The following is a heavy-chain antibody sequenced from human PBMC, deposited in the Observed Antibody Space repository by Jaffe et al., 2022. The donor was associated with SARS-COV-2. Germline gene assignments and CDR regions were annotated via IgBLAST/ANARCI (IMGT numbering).Heavy chain of an antibody. CDR1: GLTFSDHS. D-gene: IGHD2-21*01. J-gene: IGHJ4*02. V-gene: IGHV3-48*01. CDR2: ISRAGDTI. Sequence: EVQLVESGGGLVQPGGSLRLSCVVSGLTFSDHSMNWFRQAPGKGLEWLSYISRAGDTIYYADSVKGRFTISRDDAKSSLYLQMNSLRAEDTAVYYCASIFYCVTVGCGDWGQGTLVTVSS. CDR3: ASIFYCVTVGCGD.